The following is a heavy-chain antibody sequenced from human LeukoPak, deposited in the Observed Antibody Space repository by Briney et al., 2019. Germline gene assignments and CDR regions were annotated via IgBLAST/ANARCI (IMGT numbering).Heavy chain of an antibody. V-gene: IGHV1-69*13. CDR3: AREGAGYCTNGVCYPHYYYYGMDV. CDR2: IIPIFGTA. Sequence: ASVKVSCTASGGTFSSYAISWVRQAPGQGLEWMGGIIPIFGTANYAQKFQGRVTITADESTSTAYMELSSLRSEDTAVYYCAREGAGYCTNGVCYPHYYYYGMDVWGQGTTVTVSS. D-gene: IGHD2-8*01. CDR1: GGTFSSYA. J-gene: IGHJ6*02.